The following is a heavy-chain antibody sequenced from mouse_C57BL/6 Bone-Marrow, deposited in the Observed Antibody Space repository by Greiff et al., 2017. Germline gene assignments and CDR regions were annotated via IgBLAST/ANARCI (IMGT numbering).Heavy chain of an antibody. CDR1: GFNFKDDY. J-gene: IGHJ4*01. Sequence: EVQLQQSGAELVRPGASVKLSCTASGFNFKDDYMHWVKQRPEQGLEWIGWIDPENGDTEYASKFQGKATITADTSSNTAYLQLSSLTSEDTAVYDCTTEPGDDWGQGTSVTVSA. CDR3: TTEPGDD. CDR2: IDPENGDT. V-gene: IGHV14-4*01.